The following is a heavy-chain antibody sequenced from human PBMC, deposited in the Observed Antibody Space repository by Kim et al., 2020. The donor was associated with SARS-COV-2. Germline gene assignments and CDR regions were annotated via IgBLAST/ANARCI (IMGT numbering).Heavy chain of an antibody. CDR2: IYPGDSDT. Sequence: GESLKISCKGSGYSFTSYWIGWVRQMPGKGLEWMGIIYPGDSDTRYSPSFQSQVTISADKSISTAYLQWSSLKASDTAMYYCARRVGSSGSYFTFDIWGQGTMVTVSS. D-gene: IGHD1-26*01. CDR3: ARRVGSSGSYFTFDI. CDR1: GYSFTSYW. J-gene: IGHJ3*02. V-gene: IGHV5-51*01.